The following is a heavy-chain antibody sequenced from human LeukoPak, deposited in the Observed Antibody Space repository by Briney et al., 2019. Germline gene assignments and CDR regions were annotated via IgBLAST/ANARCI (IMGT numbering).Heavy chain of an antibody. D-gene: IGHD3-22*01. J-gene: IGHJ3*02. Sequence: PGGSLRLSCAASGFDVSSHHMVWVRQAPGKGLEWVSVTYTRGNLYYTDSVKGRFIISRDTSKNTMDLQMNSLRPEDSALYFCARGGRGSAAVVAPRSFDIWGQGTMVAVSS. CDR2: TYTRGNL. CDR3: ARGGRGSAAVVAPRSFDI. V-gene: IGHV3-53*01. CDR1: GFDVSSHH.